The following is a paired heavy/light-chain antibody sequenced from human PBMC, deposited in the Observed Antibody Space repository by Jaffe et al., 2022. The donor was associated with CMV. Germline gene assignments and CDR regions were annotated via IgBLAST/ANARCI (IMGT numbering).Heavy chain of an antibody. CDR2: IGGSGGTT. D-gene: IGHD6-19*01. J-gene: IGHJ4*02. CDR3: AKVLSSGQRTLDY. V-gene: IGHV3-23*01. CDR1: GFTFSSYA. Sequence: EVQLLESGGGLVQPGGSLRLSCAASGFTFSSYAMNWVRQAPGKGLEWVSVIGGSGGTTYYADSVKGRFTISRDNSKNTLYLQMNSLRPEDTAAYYCAKVLSSGQRTLDYWGQGTLVTVSS.
Light chain of an antibody. V-gene: IGKV2-28*01. CDR1: QSLLHSNGNNH. J-gene: IGKJ1*01. CDR2: LGS. CDR3: MQALQTPRT. Sequence: DIVMTQSPLSLPVTPGEPASISCRSSQSLLHSNGNNHLDWYLQKPGKSPQLLIYLGSNRAFGVPDRFSGSGSGTDFTLKISRVEAEDVGVYYCMQALQTPRTFGQGTKVEIK.